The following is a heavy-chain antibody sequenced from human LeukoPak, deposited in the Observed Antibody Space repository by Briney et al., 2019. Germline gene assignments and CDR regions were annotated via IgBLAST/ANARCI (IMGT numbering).Heavy chain of an antibody. CDR2: IYYSGST. Sequence: PSETLSLTCTVSGGSISNYYWSWIRQPPGKGLEWIGYIYYSGSTNYNPSLKSRVTISVDTSKNQFSLKLSSVTAADTAVYYCARGSGSLFGRIDYWGQGTLVTVSS. J-gene: IGHJ4*02. CDR3: ARGSGSLFGRIDY. CDR1: GGSISNYY. D-gene: IGHD3-10*01. V-gene: IGHV4-59*01.